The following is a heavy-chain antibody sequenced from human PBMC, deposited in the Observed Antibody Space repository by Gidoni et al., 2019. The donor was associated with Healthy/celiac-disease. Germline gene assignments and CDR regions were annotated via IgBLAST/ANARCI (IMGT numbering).Heavy chain of an antibody. Sequence: QVQLQESGPGLVKPSETLSLTCTVSGGSISSYYWSWIRQPPGKGLEWIGYIYYSGSTNYNPSLKSRVTISVDTSKNQFSLKLSSVTAADTAVYYCARAPRYGGYWYFDLWGRGTLVTVSS. CDR3: ARAPRYGGYWYFDL. CDR1: GGSISSYY. CDR2: IYYSGST. D-gene: IGHD5-18*01. J-gene: IGHJ2*01. V-gene: IGHV4-59*01.